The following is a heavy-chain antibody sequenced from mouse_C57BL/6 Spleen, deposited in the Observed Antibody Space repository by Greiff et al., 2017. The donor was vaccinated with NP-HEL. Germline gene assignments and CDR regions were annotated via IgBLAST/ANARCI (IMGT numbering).Heavy chain of an antibody. Sequence: EVMLVESGGGLVKPGGSLKLSCAASGFTFSSYAMSWVRQTPEKRLEWVATISDGGSYTYYPDNVKGRFTISRDNAKNNLYLQMSHLKSEDTAMYCCARGLLDYWGQGTTLTVSS. CDR2: ISDGGSYT. V-gene: IGHV5-4*03. J-gene: IGHJ2*01. CDR1: GFTFSSYA. D-gene: IGHD2-3*01. CDR3: ARGLLDY.